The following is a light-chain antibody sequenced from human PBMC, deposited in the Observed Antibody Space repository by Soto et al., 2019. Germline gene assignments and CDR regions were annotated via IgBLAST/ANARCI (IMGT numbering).Light chain of an antibody. Sequence: DIQMTQSPSTLSASVGDRVTITCRASQSISSWLAWYQQKPGKAPKLLIYQASNLESGVPSRFSGSYSGTEFTLTISSLQPDDFATCYCQQYDSYWTFGQGTKVEIK. J-gene: IGKJ1*01. CDR1: QSISSW. V-gene: IGKV1-5*03. CDR3: QQYDSYWT. CDR2: QAS.